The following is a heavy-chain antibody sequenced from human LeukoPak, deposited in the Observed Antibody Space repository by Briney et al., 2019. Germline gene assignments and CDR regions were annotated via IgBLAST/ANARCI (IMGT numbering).Heavy chain of an antibody. CDR2: IIPIFGTA. Sequence: SVKVSCKASGGTFSSYAISWVRQAPGQGLEWMGGIIPIFGTANYAQKFQGRVTITTDESTSTAYMELSSLRSEDTAVYYCARGVAASGYFDYWGQGTLVTVSS. V-gene: IGHV1-69*05. D-gene: IGHD2-15*01. CDR3: ARGVAASGYFDY. J-gene: IGHJ4*02. CDR1: GGTFSSYA.